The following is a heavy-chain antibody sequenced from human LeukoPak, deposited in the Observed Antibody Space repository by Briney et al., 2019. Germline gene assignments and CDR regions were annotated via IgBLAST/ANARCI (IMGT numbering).Heavy chain of an antibody. J-gene: IGHJ4*02. D-gene: IGHD2-15*01. CDR3: AKDSFKVYCSGGSCYYFDY. Sequence: GGSLRLSCAACGFTFSSYAMSWVRQAPGKGLEWVSAISGSGGSTYYADSVKGRFTISRDNSKNTLYLQMNSLRAEDTAVYYCAKDSFKVYCSGGSCYYFDYWGQGTLVTVSS. CDR2: ISGSGGST. V-gene: IGHV3-23*01. CDR1: GFTFSSYA.